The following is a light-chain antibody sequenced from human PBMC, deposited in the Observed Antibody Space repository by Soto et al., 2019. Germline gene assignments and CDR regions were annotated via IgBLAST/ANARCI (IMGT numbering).Light chain of an antibody. CDR3: RSYTRSSTRV. V-gene: IGLV2-14*01. CDR2: DVS. Sequence: QSVLNQPASVSGSPGQLIPTSCTGTSSDVGGYNYVSWYQQHPGKAPKLMIYDVSTRPSGVSNRFSGSKSGNTASLTISVLQAEDEADYYCRSYTRSSTRVFVTGTKVTVL. J-gene: IGLJ1*01. CDR1: SSDVGGYNY.